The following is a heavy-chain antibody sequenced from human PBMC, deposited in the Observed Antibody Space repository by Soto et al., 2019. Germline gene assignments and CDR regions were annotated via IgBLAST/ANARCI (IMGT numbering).Heavy chain of an antibody. J-gene: IGHJ4*02. Sequence: QLQLQESGSGLVKPSQTLSLTCAVSGGSISGGGHTWSWIRQPPGEGLEWIGHIYQTGTTHYNPSLKSRVTMSVDRSKNQFSLRLSSLTAADTAVYYCASWQLGLGYFDYWGQGALVTVSS. CDR1: GGSISGGGHT. V-gene: IGHV4-30-2*01. CDR2: IYQTGTT. CDR3: ASWQLGLGYFDY. D-gene: IGHD6-13*01.